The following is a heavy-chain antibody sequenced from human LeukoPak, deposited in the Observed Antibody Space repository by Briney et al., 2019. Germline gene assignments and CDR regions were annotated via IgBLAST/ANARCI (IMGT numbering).Heavy chain of an antibody. CDR2: IYYSGST. D-gene: IGHD3-9*01. CDR1: GGSISSYY. Sequence: SETLSLTCTVSGGSISSYYWSWIRQPPGKGLEWIGYIYYSGSTNYNPSLKSRVTISVDTSKNQFSLKLSSVTAADTAVYYCARDISYRHDILTGYYFDDYYFDYWGQGTLVTVSS. CDR3: ARDISYRHDILTGYYFDDYYFDY. V-gene: IGHV4-59*01. J-gene: IGHJ4*02.